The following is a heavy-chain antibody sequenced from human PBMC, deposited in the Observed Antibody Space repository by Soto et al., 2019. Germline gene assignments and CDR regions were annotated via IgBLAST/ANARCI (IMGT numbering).Heavy chain of an antibody. CDR2: IRSKANNYAT. J-gene: IGHJ4*02. Sequence: GSLRLSCAASGFTFSDSAMHWVRQASGEGLEWVGRIRSKANNYATVYAASVKGRFTISRDDSKNTAYLQMNSLKTEDTAVYFCARRWSEREPNFDHWGRGTLVTVSS. CDR1: GFTFSDSA. CDR3: ARRWSEREPNFDH. D-gene: IGHD1-26*01. V-gene: IGHV3-73*01.